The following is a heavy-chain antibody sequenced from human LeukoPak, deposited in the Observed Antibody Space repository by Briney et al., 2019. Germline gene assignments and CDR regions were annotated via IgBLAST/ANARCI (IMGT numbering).Heavy chain of an antibody. D-gene: IGHD1-26*01. CDR2: IYYSGST. J-gene: IGHJ4*02. V-gene: IGHV4-59*12. CDR1: GGSISSYY. Sequence: KPSETLSLTCTVSGGSISSYYWSWIRQPPGKGLEWIGYIYYSGSTNYNPSLKSRVTISVDTSKNQFSLKLSSVTAADTAVYYCARDPTYYLRYGYFDSWGQGTLVTVSS. CDR3: ARDPTYYLRYGYFDS.